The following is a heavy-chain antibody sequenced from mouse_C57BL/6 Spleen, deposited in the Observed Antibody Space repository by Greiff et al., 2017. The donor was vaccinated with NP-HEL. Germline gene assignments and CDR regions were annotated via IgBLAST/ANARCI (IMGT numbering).Heavy chain of an antibody. CDR3: ARRVDYGSSFDY. V-gene: IGHV1-80*01. Sequence: QVQLKQSGAELVKPGASVKISCKASGYAFSSYWMNWVKQRPGKGLEWIGQIYPGDGDTNYNGKFKGKATLTADKSSSTAYMQLSSLTSEDSAVYFCARRVDYGSSFDYWGQGTTLTVSS. CDR2: IYPGDGDT. J-gene: IGHJ2*01. CDR1: GYAFSSYW. D-gene: IGHD1-1*01.